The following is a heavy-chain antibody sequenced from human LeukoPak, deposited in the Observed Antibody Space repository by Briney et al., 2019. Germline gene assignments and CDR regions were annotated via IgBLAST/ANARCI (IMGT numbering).Heavy chain of an antibody. D-gene: IGHD3-3*01. CDR1: GYSISSGYY. Sequence: ASETLSLTCAVSGYSISSGYYWGWIWQPPGKGLEWIGSIYHSGSTYYNPSLKSRVTISVDTSKNQFSLKLSSVTAADTAVYYCARHSPSGITIFGVDSSFQFWGQGTLVTVSS. CDR3: ARHSPSGITIFGVDSSFQF. CDR2: IYHSGST. J-gene: IGHJ4*02. V-gene: IGHV4-38-2*01.